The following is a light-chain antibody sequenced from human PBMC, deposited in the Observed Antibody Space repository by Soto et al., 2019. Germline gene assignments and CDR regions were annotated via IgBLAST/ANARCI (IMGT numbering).Light chain of an antibody. J-gene: IGKJ1*01. CDR3: QQYNNWPET. CDR2: GAS. CDR1: QSVSSN. V-gene: IGKV3-15*01. Sequence: EIVMTQSPATLSVSPGERATLSCRASQSVSSNLGWYQQKPGQAPRRLIYGASTRATGIPARFRGSGSGTEFTLTISSLQSEDFAVYYCQQYNNWPETFGQGTKVEIK.